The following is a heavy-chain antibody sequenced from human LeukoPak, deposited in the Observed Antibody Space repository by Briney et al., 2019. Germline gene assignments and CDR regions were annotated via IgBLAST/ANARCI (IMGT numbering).Heavy chain of an antibody. V-gene: IGHV3-66*04. CDR1: GFTVSSTS. CDR3: ARRRGGYGDGDFDY. Sequence: GGSLRLSFAAPGFTVSSTSIIWVRQAPGKGLECVSYIRGDRSTEYAEYVKGRFTISRDDSKNTVYLQMNSLRVEDTSVYYCARRRGGYGDGDFDYWGQGTLVTVSS. J-gene: IGHJ4*02. D-gene: IGHD4-17*01. CDR2: IRGDRST.